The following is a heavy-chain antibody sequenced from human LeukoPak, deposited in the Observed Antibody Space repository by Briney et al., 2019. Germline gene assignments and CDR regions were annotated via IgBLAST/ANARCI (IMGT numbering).Heavy chain of an antibody. CDR3: ATNWFDP. J-gene: IGHJ5*02. CDR1: GGSISSYY. CDR2: IYYSGST. Sequence: PSQTLSLTCTVSGGSISSYYWSWIRQPPGKGLEWIGSIYYSGSTYYNPSLKSRVTISVDTSKNQFSLKLSSVTAADTAVYYCATNWFDPWGQGTLVTVSS. V-gene: IGHV4-59*05.